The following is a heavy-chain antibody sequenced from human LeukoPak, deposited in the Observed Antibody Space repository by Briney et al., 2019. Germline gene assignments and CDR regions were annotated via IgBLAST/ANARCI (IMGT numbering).Heavy chain of an antibody. Sequence: GGSLRLSCAASGFTVNRNDMIWVRQAPGKGLECVSVIYSGGTTWYADSVKGRFTISRDTNTLYLQMNSLRAEDTAVYYCARKSDSLLVREGDCWGQGTLVTVSS. D-gene: IGHD3-10*01. CDR3: ARKSDSLLVREGDC. J-gene: IGHJ4*02. CDR1: GFTVNRND. V-gene: IGHV3-66*01. CDR2: IYSGGTT.